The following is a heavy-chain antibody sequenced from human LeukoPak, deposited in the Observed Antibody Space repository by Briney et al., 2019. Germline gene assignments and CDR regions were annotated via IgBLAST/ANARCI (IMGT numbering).Heavy chain of an antibody. J-gene: IGHJ4*02. CDR2: ISGSGDST. Sequence: GRSLRLSCAASGFTFSNYAMRWVRQAPGKGLEWVSGISGSGDSTYYADSVKGRFTISRDNSKNTLYLQMNSLRAEDTAVYYCARRSGIAVAGAFDYWGQGTLVTVSS. D-gene: IGHD6-19*01. CDR1: GFTFSNYA. CDR3: ARRSGIAVAGAFDY. V-gene: IGHV3-23*01.